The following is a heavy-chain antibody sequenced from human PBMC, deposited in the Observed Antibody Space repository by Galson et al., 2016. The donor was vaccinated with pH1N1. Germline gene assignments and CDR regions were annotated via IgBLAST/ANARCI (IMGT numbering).Heavy chain of an antibody. D-gene: IGHD3-22*01. CDR3: FYYYDRSGLYDH. J-gene: IGHJ1*01. CDR2: ISGSFSAGTT. CDR1: GFTLGDFY. V-gene: IGHV3-23*01. Sequence: SLRLSCAASGFTLGDFYMDWVRQAPGKGLEWVSTISGSFSAGTTYYGDSVKGRFIISRDNSKRALYLQMNSLRGDDSAIYYCFYYYDRSGLYDHWGQGTRVTVSS.